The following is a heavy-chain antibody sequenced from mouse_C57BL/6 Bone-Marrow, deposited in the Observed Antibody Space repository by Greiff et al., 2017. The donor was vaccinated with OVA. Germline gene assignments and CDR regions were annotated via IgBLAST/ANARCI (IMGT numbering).Heavy chain of an antibody. CDR2: IWSGGST. Sequence: QVQLKESGPGLVQPSQSLSITCTVSGFSLTSYGVHWVRQSPGKGLEWLGVIWSGGSTDYNAAFISRLSISKDNSKSQVFFKMNSLQADDTAIYYCARNGDGNHYWYFDVWGTGTTVTVSS. J-gene: IGHJ1*03. V-gene: IGHV2-2*01. CDR3: ARNGDGNHYWYFDV. CDR1: GFSLTSYG. D-gene: IGHD2-1*01.